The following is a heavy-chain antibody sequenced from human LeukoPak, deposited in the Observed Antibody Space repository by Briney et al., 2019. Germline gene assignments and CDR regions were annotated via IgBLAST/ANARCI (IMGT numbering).Heavy chain of an antibody. CDR2: IYYSGST. CDR3: ARIIRDGYNLVDY. J-gene: IGHJ4*02. CDR1: GGSISSSSYY. Sequence: SETLSLTCTVSGGSISSSSYYWGWIRQPPGKGLEWIGSIYYSGSTYYNPSLKSRVTISVDTSKNQFSLKLSSVTAADTAVYYCARIIRDGYNLVDYWGQGTLVTVSS. D-gene: IGHD5-24*01. V-gene: IGHV4-39*07.